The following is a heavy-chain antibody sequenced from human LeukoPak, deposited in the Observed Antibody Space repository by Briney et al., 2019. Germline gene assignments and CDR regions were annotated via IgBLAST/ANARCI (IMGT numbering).Heavy chain of an antibody. D-gene: IGHD6-19*01. CDR1: GGSISSYY. Sequence: SETLSLTCTVSGGSISSYYWSWIRQPPGKGLEWLGYIYYSGSTNYNPSLKSRVTISVDTSKNQFSLKLSSVTAADTAVYYCARSEPYSSGWYSYYYYGMDVWGQGTTVTVSS. V-gene: IGHV4-59*01. CDR2: IYYSGST. J-gene: IGHJ6*02. CDR3: ARSEPYSSGWYSYYYYGMDV.